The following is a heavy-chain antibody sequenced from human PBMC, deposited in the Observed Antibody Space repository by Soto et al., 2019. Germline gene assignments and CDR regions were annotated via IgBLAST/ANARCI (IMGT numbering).Heavy chain of an antibody. CDR2: IIPIFGTA. D-gene: IGHD6-13*01. Sequence: QVQLVQSGAEVKKPGSSVKVSCKASGGTFSSYAISWVRQAPGQGLEWMGGIIPIFGTANYAQKFQGRVTITADESKSKDYMELSSQRSEDTAVYYCARGGGSSSSWYEANYYYYGMDVWGQGTTVTVSS. V-gene: IGHV1-69*01. CDR1: GGTFSSYA. J-gene: IGHJ6*02. CDR3: ARGGGSSSSWYEANYYYYGMDV.